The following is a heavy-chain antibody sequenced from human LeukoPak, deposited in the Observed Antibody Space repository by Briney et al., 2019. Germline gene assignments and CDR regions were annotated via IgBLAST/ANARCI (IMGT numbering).Heavy chain of an antibody. CDR1: GDSFSSYY. J-gene: IGHJ4*02. D-gene: IGHD5-12*01. V-gene: IGHV4-4*07. CDR3: AGGYSGYDVSDY. Sequence: SETLSLTCTVSGDSFSSYYWSWIRRPAGKGLEWIGRIYTSGRTNYNPSLKSRVTMSVDTSKNQFSLKLTSVTAADTAVYYCAGGYSGYDVSDYWGQGTLVTVSS. CDR2: IYTSGRT.